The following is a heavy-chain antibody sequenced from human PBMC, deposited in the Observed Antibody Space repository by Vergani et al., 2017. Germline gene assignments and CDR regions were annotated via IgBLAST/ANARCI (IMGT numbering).Heavy chain of an antibody. D-gene: IGHD3-10*01. Sequence: EVQLVQSGAEVKTPGESLKISCKGSGYSFTSYWIGWVRQMPGKGLEWMGIIYPGDSDTRYSPSFQGQVTIPAAKSISTAYLQWSRLKASDTAMYYCAGQGGENLRTMVRGDPWFDPWGQGTLVTVSS. CDR1: GYSFTSYW. CDR2: IYPGDSDT. V-gene: IGHV5-51*01. CDR3: AGQGGENLRTMVRGDPWFDP. J-gene: IGHJ5*02.